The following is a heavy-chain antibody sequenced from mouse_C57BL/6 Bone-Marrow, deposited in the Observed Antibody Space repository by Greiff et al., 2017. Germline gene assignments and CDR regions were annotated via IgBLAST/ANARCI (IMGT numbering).Heavy chain of an antibody. J-gene: IGHJ1*03. D-gene: IGHD1-1*01. CDR3: VRGGGYYGSSYGYFDV. CDR2: IRSKSSNYAT. V-gene: IGHV10-3*01. CDR1: GFTFNTYA. Sequence: EVHLVESGGGLVQPKGSLKLSCAASGFTFNTYAMHWVRQAPGKGLEWVARIRSKSSNYATYYADSVKDRFTISRDDSQSMLYLQMNNLKTEDTAMYYCVRGGGYYGSSYGYFDVWGTGTTVTVSS.